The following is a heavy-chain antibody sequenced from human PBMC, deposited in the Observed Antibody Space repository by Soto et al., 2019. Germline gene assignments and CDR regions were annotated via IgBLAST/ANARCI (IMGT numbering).Heavy chain of an antibody. CDR1: GYTFTTYY. D-gene: IGHD6-19*01. J-gene: IGHJ3*02. CDR2: IYPSGGST. V-gene: IGHV1-46*01. Sequence: SVKVSCKASGYTFTTYYMHWVRQAPGQGLEWMGIIYPSGGSTSYAQKFQGRVTMTRDTSTSTVYMELSSLRPEDTAVYYCARESLAVAGTGGGFDIWGQGTMVTVSS. CDR3: ARESLAVAGTGGGFDI.